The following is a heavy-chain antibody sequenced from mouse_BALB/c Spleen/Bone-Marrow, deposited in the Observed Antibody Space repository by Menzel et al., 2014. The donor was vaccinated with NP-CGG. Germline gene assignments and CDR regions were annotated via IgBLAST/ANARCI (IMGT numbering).Heavy chain of an antibody. V-gene: IGHV14-3*02. Sequence: EVQLQQSGAELVKPGASVKLSCTASGFNIKDTYMHWVKQRPEQGLEWIGRIDPANGNTKYDPKFQGKATITADTSSNTPYLQLSSLTSEDTAVYYCATMSTDWYFDVWGAGTTVTVSS. CDR2: IDPANGNT. CDR3: ATMSTDWYFDV. J-gene: IGHJ1*01. D-gene: IGHD2-4*01. CDR1: GFNIKDTY.